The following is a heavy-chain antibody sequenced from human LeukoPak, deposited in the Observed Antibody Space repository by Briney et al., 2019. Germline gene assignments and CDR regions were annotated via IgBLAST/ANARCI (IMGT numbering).Heavy chain of an antibody. V-gene: IGHV3-23*01. CDR2: ISANGGGT. D-gene: IGHD6-13*01. CDR3: AKGSSPFDY. Sequence: GGSLRLSCAASGFTFSNYAMSWVRQAPGKGLEWVSAISANGGGTYYADSVKGRFTISRDNSKNTLYLQMNSLGAEDTAVYYCAKGSSPFDYWGQGTLVTVSS. CDR1: GFTFSNYA. J-gene: IGHJ4*02.